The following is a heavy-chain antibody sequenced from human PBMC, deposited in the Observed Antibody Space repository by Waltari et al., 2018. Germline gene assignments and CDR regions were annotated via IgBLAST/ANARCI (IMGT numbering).Heavy chain of an antibody. D-gene: IGHD2-2*01. CDR1: GGSISSSSYS. Sequence: QLQLQESGPGLVKPSETLSLTCTVSGGSISSSSYSWGWIRQPPGKGLEWIGSIYYSVSTYYNPSLKSRVTISVDTSKNQFSLKLSSVTAADTAVFYCARHLLYCSSTSCYPNWFDPWGQGTLVTVSS. J-gene: IGHJ5*02. CDR2: IYYSVST. CDR3: ARHLLYCSSTSCYPNWFDP. V-gene: IGHV4-39*01.